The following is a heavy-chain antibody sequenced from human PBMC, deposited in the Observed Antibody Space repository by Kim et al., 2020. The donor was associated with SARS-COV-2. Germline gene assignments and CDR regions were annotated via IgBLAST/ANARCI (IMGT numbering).Heavy chain of an antibody. Sequence: EQQCQGRVTITADESTSTAYMELSSLRAEDTAVYYCARPRRTGEFYAFDIWGQGTMVTVSS. V-gene: IGHV1-69*01. J-gene: IGHJ3*02. D-gene: IGHD3-16*01. CDR3: ARPRRTGEFYAFDI.